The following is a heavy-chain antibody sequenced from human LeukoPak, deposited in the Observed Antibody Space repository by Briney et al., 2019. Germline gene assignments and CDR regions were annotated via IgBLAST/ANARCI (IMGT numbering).Heavy chain of an antibody. V-gene: IGHV3-23*01. J-gene: IGHJ3*02. Sequence: GGTLRLSCAASGFTFSSYAMSWVRQAPGKGLECVSAISGSGGSTYYADSVKGRFTISRDNSKNTLYLQMNSLRAEDTAVYYCAKDRQDYDYVWGSYRDAFDIWGQGTMVTVSS. D-gene: IGHD3-16*02. CDR1: GFTFSSYA. CDR2: ISGSGGST. CDR3: AKDRQDYDYVWGSYRDAFDI.